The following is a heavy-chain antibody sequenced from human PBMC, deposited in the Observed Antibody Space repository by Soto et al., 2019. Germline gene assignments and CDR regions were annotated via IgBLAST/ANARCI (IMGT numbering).Heavy chain of an antibody. D-gene: IGHD2-2*01. CDR3: AHRRGARCSTNTCYNWFDT. Sequence: SGPTLVNPTQTLTLTCTFSGFSLTTSGVGVGWIRQPPGKALEWLALIYWNDDKRYSPSLKSRLTITKDTSRNRVVLTLTNMDPLDGATYYCAHRRGARCSTNTCYNWFDTWGQGTLVTLSS. CDR1: GFSLTTSGVG. J-gene: IGHJ5*02. V-gene: IGHV2-5*01. CDR2: IYWNDDK.